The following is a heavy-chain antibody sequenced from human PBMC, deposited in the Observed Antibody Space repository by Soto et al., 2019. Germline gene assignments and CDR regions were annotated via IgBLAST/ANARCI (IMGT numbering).Heavy chain of an antibody. CDR3: ARVSATGTRWFDT. CDR2: INYRGTP. CDR1: GGSFSSGAYY. D-gene: IGHD6-13*01. J-gene: IGHJ5*02. V-gene: IGHV4-31*03. Sequence: QVQLQESGPGLVKPSQNLSLTCTVSGGSFSSGAYYWSWVRRHPGMGLEWIGYINYRGTPYYNPSLKSRLTISVEASKNQFSLRLSSVTAADTAVYYWARVSATGTRWFDTWGQGTLVTVSS.